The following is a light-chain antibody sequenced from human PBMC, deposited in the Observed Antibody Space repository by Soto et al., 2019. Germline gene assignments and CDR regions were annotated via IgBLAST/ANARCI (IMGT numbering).Light chain of an antibody. Sequence: DIVMTQSPDSLAVSLGERATINCKSSQSVLYSSNNKNYLAWYQQKPGQPPKLLIYWASTRESGVPDRFSGSGSGTDFTLTISILQAEDVAVYYCQQFYRPWTFGQGTKAEIK. V-gene: IGKV4-1*01. CDR3: QQFYRPWT. CDR2: WAS. CDR1: QSVLYSSNNKNY. J-gene: IGKJ1*01.